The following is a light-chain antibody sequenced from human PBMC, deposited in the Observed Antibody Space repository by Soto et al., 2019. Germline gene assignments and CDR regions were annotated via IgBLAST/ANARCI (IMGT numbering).Light chain of an antibody. CDR2: GAS. Sequence: DIQMTQSPSSLSASVGARVSITCQASQDIRTSLSWFQQKPGRAPKLLIYGASNLEAGAPSRFRGSGSGTDFTFTISSLQPEDIATYYCQQYDSLPPFTFGPRTKVDIK. J-gene: IGKJ3*01. CDR3: QQYDSLPPFT. V-gene: IGKV1-33*01. CDR1: QDIRTS.